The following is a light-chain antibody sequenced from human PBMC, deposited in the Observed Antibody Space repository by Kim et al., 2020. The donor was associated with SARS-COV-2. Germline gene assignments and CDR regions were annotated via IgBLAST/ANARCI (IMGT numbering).Light chain of an antibody. V-gene: IGLV1-40*01. Sequence: QSVLTQPPAVSGAPGQRVTISCTGSSSNIGAGYHVHWYQQFPGTAPKLLVHGNTSRPSGVPDRFSASRSGSSASLAITGLQAEDEADYYCQSYDSSLNPPVFGGGTQVTVL. CDR2: GNT. J-gene: IGLJ2*01. CDR1: SSNIGAGYH. CDR3: QSYDSSLNPPV.